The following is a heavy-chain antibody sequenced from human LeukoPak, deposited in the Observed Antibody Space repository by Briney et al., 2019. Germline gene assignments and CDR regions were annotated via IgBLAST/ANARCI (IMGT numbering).Heavy chain of an antibody. CDR3: ASQGDYYDSSGYYY. D-gene: IGHD3-22*01. CDR2: ISSSSSYI. CDR1: GFTFSSFN. Sequence: GGSLRLSCAASGFTFSSFNMNWVRHTPGKGLEWVSSISSSSSYIYYADSVKGRFTISRDNAKNSLCLQMNSLRAEDTAVYYCASQGDYYDSSGYYYWGQGTLVTVSS. J-gene: IGHJ4*02. V-gene: IGHV3-21*01.